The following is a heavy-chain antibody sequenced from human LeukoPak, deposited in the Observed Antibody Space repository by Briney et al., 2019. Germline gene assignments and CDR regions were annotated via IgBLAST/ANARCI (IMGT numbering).Heavy chain of an antibody. D-gene: IGHD6-25*01. J-gene: IGHJ4*02. CDR3: ARERLPAATHFDY. CDR1: GGSISNGDYY. V-gene: IGHV4-30-4*01. CDR2: IHYNGNT. Sequence: PSQTLSLTCTVSGGSISNGDYYWSWIRQPPGKGLEWIGYIHYNGNTYYNPSLKSRFTISVHTSKNQFSLNLNSVTAADTAVYYCARERLPAATHFDYWGQGIQVTVPS.